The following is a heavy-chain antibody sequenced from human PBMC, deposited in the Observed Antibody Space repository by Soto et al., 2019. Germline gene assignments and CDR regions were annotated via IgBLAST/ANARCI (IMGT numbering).Heavy chain of an antibody. CDR3: ARDLVYSSLYYFDY. CDR1: GGPFSSYA. D-gene: IGHD6-6*01. J-gene: IGHJ4*02. CDR2: IIPIFGTA. Sequence: SVNVCFKASGGPFSSYAISFVREAPGQGLEWMGGIIPIFGTANYAQEFQGRVTITADESTSTAYMELSSLRSEETAVYYCARDLVYSSLYYFDYWGQGTMVTVSS. V-gene: IGHV1-69*13.